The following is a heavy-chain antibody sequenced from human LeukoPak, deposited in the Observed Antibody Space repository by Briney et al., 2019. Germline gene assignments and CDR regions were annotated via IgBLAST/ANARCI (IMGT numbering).Heavy chain of an antibody. V-gene: IGHV3-23*01. J-gene: IGHJ4*02. CDR3: AKEITVTNAMDY. Sequence: GRSLRLSCAASGFAFSSCAMSWVRQAPGKGLEWVSGISGIGGNTYYADSVQGRFTISRDNSKNTLYLQMNSLRAEDTAVYYCAKEITVTNAMDYWGQGTLVSVSS. D-gene: IGHD4-17*01. CDR1: GFAFSSCA. CDR2: ISGIGGNT.